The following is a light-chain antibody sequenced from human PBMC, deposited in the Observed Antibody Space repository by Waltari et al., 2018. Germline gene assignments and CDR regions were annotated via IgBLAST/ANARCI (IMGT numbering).Light chain of an antibody. J-gene: IGLJ2*01. CDR2: GDI. V-gene: IGLV1-40*01. Sequence: QSVLTQPPPVSGAPGQRVTISCTGTTSKIGASHYLYWYQHLPGTAPKPLIYGDINRPSGVPDRFSGSKSGSLASLAITGLQAEDEAEYYCQSYDSNLSGVVFGGGTKLTVL. CDR1: TSKIGASHY. CDR3: QSYDSNLSGVV.